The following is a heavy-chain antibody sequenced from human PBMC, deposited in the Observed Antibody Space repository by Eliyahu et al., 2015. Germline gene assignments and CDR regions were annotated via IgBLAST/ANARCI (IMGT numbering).Heavy chain of an antibody. CDR3: ARLYRGAFDI. V-gene: IGHV4-39*01. CDR1: GXXISSSSYY. Sequence: QLQLQESGPGLVKPSETLSLTCTXXGXXISSSSYYWGWIRQPPGKGLEWIGSIYYSGSTXYNPSLKSRVTISVDTSKNQFSLKLSSVTAADTAVYYCARLYRGAFDIWGQGTMVTVSS. D-gene: IGHD1-14*01. CDR2: IYYSGST. J-gene: IGHJ3*02.